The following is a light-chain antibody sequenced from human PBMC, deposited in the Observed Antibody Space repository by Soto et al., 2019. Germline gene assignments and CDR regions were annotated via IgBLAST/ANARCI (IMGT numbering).Light chain of an antibody. J-gene: IGKJ1*01. CDR3: QQYTNTNNPWM. Sequence: DIQVTQSPPTLSASVGDRVTITCRACQTISTWMALYQQKPGKAPKLLVYDASTLQSGVASRFSGSGSGTEFTLIISGLQPDDSATYYCQQYTNTNNPWMFGQGTKVDIK. V-gene: IGKV1-5*01. CDR1: QTISTW. CDR2: DAS.